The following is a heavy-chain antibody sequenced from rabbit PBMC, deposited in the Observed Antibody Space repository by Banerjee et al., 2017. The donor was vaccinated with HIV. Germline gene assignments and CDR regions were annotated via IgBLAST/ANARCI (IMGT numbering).Heavy chain of an antibody. CDR3: ARDGSAWGADFSL. CDR2: IYIGDGGT. V-gene: IGHV1S45*01. D-gene: IGHD4-1*01. CDR1: GFTISSGYD. Sequence: QEQLEESGGDLVKPGGSLTLTCTASGFTISSGYDMCWVRQAPGKGLEWIACIYIGDGGTYYASWTKGRFTISKTSSTAVTLQMTSLTAADAATYFCARDGSAWGADFSLWGPGTLVTVS. J-gene: IGHJ4*01.